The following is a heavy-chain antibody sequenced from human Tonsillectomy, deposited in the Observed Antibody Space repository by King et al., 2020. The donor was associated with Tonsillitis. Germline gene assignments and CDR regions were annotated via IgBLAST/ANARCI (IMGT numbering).Heavy chain of an antibody. Sequence: EVQLVESGGGLVKPGGSLRLSCAASGFTFSSYSMNWVRQAPGKGLEWVSSISSSSSYIYYADSWKGRFTIPRDNAKNSLYLQMNSLRAEDTAVYYCASHLSHDAFDIWGQGTMVTVSS. CDR3: ASHLSHDAFDI. CDR2: ISSSSSYI. CDR1: GFTFSSYS. J-gene: IGHJ3*02. V-gene: IGHV3-21*01.